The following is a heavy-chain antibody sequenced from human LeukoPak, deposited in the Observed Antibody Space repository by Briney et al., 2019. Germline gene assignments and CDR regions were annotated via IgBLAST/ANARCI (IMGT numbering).Heavy chain of an antibody. CDR3: ARAGITVDCSSTSCYVDYYYYMDV. D-gene: IGHD2-2*01. CDR2: INWNGGST. Sequence: GGSLSLSCAASGFTFSSYEMNWVRQAPGKGLEWVSGINWNGGSTGYADSVKGRFTISRDNAKNSLYLQMNSLRAEDTALYYCARAGITVDCSSTSCYVDYYYYMDVWGKGTTVTVSS. V-gene: IGHV3-20*04. CDR1: GFTFSSYE. J-gene: IGHJ6*03.